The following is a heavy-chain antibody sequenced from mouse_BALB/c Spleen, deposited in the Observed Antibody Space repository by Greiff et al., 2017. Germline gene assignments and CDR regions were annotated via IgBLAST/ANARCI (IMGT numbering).Heavy chain of an antibody. D-gene: IGHD2-4*01. Sequence: QVQLQQSGPGLVQPSQSLSITCTVSGFSLTSYGVHWVRQSPGKGLEWLGVIWSGGSTDYNAAFISRLSISKDNSKSQVFFKMNSLQANDTAIYYCARNPGSTMITTEYYFDYWGQGTTLTVSS. V-gene: IGHV2-2*02. CDR3: ARNPGSTMITTEYYFDY. CDR1: GFSLTSYG. J-gene: IGHJ2*01. CDR2: IWSGGST.